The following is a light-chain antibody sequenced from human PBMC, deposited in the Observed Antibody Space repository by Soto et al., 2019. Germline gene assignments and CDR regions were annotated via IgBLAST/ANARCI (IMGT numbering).Light chain of an antibody. J-gene: IGKJ4*01. CDR2: DAS. V-gene: IGKV3-11*01. CDR1: QDLDNY. CDR3: QQRRDWPRT. Sequence: EIVLTQSPATLSLSPGERVTLSCRASQDLDNYLVWYQHKPGQAPRLLMYDASKRATGIPVRFSGSGSATDFPLTISSLKPEDFAFYYCQQRRDWPRTFGGGTKVEIK.